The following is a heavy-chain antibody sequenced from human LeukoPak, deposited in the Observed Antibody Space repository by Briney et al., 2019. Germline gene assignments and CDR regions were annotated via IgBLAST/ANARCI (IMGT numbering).Heavy chain of an antibody. D-gene: IGHD4-11*01. CDR1: GGSISSSSYF. J-gene: IGHJ4*02. CDR3: ARIPTDSNYGFDY. CDR2: IYYSGST. Sequence: SETLSLTCTVPGGSISSSSYFWGWIRQPPGKGLEWIGTIYYSGSTYYNPSLKSRVTISVDTSKSHFSLKLSSVTAADTAVYYCARIPTDSNYGFDYWGQGTLVTVSS. V-gene: IGHV4-39*02.